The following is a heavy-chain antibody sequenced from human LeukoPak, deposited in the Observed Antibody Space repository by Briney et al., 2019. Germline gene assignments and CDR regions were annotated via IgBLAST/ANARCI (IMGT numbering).Heavy chain of an antibody. Sequence: QAGGSLRLSCAASGFTFSSYAMHWVRQVPGKGLEWVAVISYDGSNKYYADSVKGRFTISRDNSKNTLYLQMNSLRAEDTAVYYCARDRRESRKVQYYFDYWGQGTLVTVSS. J-gene: IGHJ4*02. CDR3: ARDRRESRKVQYYFDY. CDR2: ISYDGSNK. CDR1: GFTFSSYA. V-gene: IGHV3-30-3*01.